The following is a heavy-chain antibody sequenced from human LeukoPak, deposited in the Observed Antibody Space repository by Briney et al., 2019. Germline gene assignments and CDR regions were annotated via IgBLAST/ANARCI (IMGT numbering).Heavy chain of an antibody. CDR2: ISAYNGNT. CDR3: ARERMGSIAAADDAFDI. V-gene: IGHV1-18*01. Sequence: GASVKVSCKASGYTFTSYGISWVRQAPGQGPEWMGWISAYNGNTNYAQKLQGRVTMTTDTSTSTAYMGLRSLRSDDTAVYYCARERMGSIAAADDAFDIWGQGTMVTVSS. CDR1: GYTFTSYG. D-gene: IGHD6-13*01. J-gene: IGHJ3*02.